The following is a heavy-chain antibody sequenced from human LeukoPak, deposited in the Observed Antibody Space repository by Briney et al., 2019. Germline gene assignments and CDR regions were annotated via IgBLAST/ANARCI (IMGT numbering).Heavy chain of an antibody. CDR1: GFSLSSHA. Sequence: GGSLRLSCAASGFSLSSHAMSWVRQAPGKGLEWVANIKQDGSKKSYVDSVKGRFTISRDNAKNSLYLQMNSLRAEDTAIYYCTRVGYIDEGIDYWGQGTLVTVSS. CDR2: IKQDGSKK. J-gene: IGHJ4*02. D-gene: IGHD5-24*01. V-gene: IGHV3-7*04. CDR3: TRVGYIDEGIDY.